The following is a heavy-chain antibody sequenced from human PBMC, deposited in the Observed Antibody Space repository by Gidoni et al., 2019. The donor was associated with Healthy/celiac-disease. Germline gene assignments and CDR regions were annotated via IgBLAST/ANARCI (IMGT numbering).Heavy chain of an antibody. V-gene: IGHV3-23*01. CDR2: ISGSGGST. CDR3: AKDLDYYGSGSYYKVF. Sequence: EVQLLESGGGLVQPGGSLRLSCAVSGFTFSSYAMSWVRQAPGKGLEWVSGISGSGGSTYYADSVKGRFTISRDNSKNTLYLQMDSLRAEDTAVYYCAKDLDYYGSGSYYKVFWGQGTLVTVSS. D-gene: IGHD3-10*01. CDR1: GFTFSSYA. J-gene: IGHJ4*02.